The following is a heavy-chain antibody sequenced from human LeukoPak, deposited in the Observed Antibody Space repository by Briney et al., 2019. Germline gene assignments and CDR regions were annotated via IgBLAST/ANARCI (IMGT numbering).Heavy chain of an antibody. CDR2: ISGSGGTT. CDR3: AKDPYGSGSYYHDY. J-gene: IGHJ4*02. D-gene: IGHD3-10*01. V-gene: IGHV3-23*01. CDR1: GFTFSSYA. Sequence: PGGSLRLSCAASGFTFSSYAMSWVRQAPGKGLEWVSAISGSGGTTYYADSVKGRFTISRDNSKNTLYLQMNSLRAEDTAVYYCAKDPYGSGSYYHDYWGQGTLVTVSS.